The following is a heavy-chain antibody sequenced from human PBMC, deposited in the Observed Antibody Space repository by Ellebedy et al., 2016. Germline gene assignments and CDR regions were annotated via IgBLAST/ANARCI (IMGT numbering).Heavy chain of an antibody. Sequence: ASVKVSCKTSGYTFTNYGVSWVRQAPGQGLEWMGWISAYNGNTNYTQKFQDRVTMTTDTSTSTAYMELNSLRSDDTALYYCATEKEAFDIWGQGTLVTVSS. V-gene: IGHV1-18*01. J-gene: IGHJ3*02. CDR2: ISAYNGNT. CDR1: GYTFTNYG. CDR3: ATEKEAFDI.